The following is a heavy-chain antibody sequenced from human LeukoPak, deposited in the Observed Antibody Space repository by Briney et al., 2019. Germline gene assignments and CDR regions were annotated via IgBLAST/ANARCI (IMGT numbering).Heavy chain of an antibody. V-gene: IGHV3-15*01. J-gene: IGHJ5*02. D-gene: IGHD6-13*01. Sequence: GGSLRLSCAASGFTFSDYYMSWVRQAPGKGLEWVGRIKSKTDGGTTDYAAPVKGRFTISRDDSKNTLYLQMNSLKTEDTAVYYCTTERYSSSWYVWFDPWGQGTLVTVSS. CDR3: TTERYSSSWYVWFDP. CDR1: GFTFSDYY. CDR2: IKSKTDGGTT.